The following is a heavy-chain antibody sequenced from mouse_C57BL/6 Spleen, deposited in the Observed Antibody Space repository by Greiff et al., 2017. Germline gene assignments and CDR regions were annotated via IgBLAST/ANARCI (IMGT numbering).Heavy chain of an antibody. Sequence: VQLQQSGPELVKPGASVKISYKASGYAFSSSWMNWVKQRPGKGLEWIGRIYPGDGDTNYNGKFKGKATLTADKSSSTAYMQLSSLTSEDSAVYFCARSKPFDYWGQGTTLTVSS. CDR3: ARSKPFDY. D-gene: IGHD2-5*01. CDR1: GYAFSSSW. J-gene: IGHJ2*01. V-gene: IGHV1-82*01. CDR2: IYPGDGDT.